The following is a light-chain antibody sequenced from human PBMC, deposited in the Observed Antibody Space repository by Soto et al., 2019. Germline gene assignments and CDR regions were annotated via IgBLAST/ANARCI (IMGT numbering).Light chain of an antibody. V-gene: IGLV1-40*01. CDR3: QVWDKSTYHWV. CDR2: GNT. J-gene: IGLJ3*02. Sequence: QSVLTQPPSVSGAPGQRVTISCTGSSSNIGAGYDVHWYQQRPGTAPKLLIFGNTNRPSGVPDRFSGSKSGTSASLAITGLQAEDEADYHCQVWDKSTYHWVFGGGTQLTVL. CDR1: SSNIGAGYD.